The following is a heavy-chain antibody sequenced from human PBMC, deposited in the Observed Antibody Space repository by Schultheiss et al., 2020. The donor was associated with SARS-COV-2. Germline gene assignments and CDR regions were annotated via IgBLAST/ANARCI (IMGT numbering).Heavy chain of an antibody. V-gene: IGHV3-74*01. CDR2: INTDGSST. CDR1: RFTFSNYA. J-gene: IGHJ4*02. Sequence: GGSLRLSCAASRFTFSNYAMHWVRQAPGKGLVWVSRINTDGSSTDYADSVKGRFTISRDNSKNTLYLQMNSLRAEDTAVYYCAKEGEEMGTSWGQGTLVTVSS. D-gene: IGHD5-24*01. CDR3: AKEGEEMGTS.